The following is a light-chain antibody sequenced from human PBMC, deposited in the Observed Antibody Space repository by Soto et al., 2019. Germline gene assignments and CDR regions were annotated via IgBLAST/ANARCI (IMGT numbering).Light chain of an antibody. CDR2: AAS. J-gene: IGKJ5*01. Sequence: DIQITHSPASLYASVVYRGNSTCRASQSISSYLNWYQQKPGKAPKVLIYAASTLQSGVPSRFSGSGSGTDFTLTISSLQPEDFATYYCQHFKTFPITFGQGTRLEIK. V-gene: IGKV1-39*01. CDR3: QHFKTFPIT. CDR1: QSISSY.